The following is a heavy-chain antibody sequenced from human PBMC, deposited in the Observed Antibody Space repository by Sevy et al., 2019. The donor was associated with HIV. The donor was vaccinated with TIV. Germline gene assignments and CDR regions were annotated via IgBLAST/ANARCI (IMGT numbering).Heavy chain of an antibody. CDR3: AKDFTGYNGIDV. J-gene: IGHJ6*02. Sequence: GGSLRLSCAVSGIIFTTSGMHWVRQAPGKGLEWVAVISYDGRNKFYGDSVKGRFTISRDNSKNILYLQMNSLRVEDTAVYYCAKDFTGYNGIDVWGQGTMVTVSS. D-gene: IGHD3-9*01. CDR1: GIIFTTSG. CDR2: ISYDGRNK. V-gene: IGHV3-30*18.